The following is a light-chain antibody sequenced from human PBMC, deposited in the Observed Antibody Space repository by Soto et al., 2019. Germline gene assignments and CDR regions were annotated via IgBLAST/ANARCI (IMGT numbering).Light chain of an antibody. CDR2: EGD. CDR1: SRDVGSYDL. CDR3: LSYAGSSLY. V-gene: IGLV2-23*01. J-gene: IGLJ1*01. Sequence: QSVLTQPASVSGSPGQSITISCTGLSRDVGSYDLVSWYQQHPGGAPKLLIYEGDKRPSGVSNRFSGSKSGNTASLTVFGLQAEDEADYYCLSYAGSSLYFGSGTKVTVL.